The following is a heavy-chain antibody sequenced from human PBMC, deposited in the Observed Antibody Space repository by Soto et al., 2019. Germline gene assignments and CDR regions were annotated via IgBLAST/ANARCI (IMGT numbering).Heavy chain of an antibody. J-gene: IGHJ4*02. CDR2: INHSGST. CDR1: GGSFSGYY. CDR3: ARFEGGCGWSVGKYYFDY. Sequence: QVQLQQWGAGLLKPSETLSLTCAVYGGSFSGYYWTWIRQPPGKGLEWIGEINHSGSTNYNPSLKSLVIISVDTSKNQFSLKRSSVTAADTAVYYCARFEGGCGWSVGKYYFDYWGQGTLVTVSS. D-gene: IGHD6-19*01. V-gene: IGHV4-34*01.